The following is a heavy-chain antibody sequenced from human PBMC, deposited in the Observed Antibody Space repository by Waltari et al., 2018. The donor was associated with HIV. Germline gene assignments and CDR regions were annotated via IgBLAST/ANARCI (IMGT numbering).Heavy chain of an antibody. D-gene: IGHD2-8*01. CDR1: GCSISSSSYY. CDR3: ARTVNGWFDP. CDR2: IYYSGST. Sequence: QLQLQESGPGLVKPSETLSLTCTVSGCSISSSSYYWGWIRMPPGKGLEWIGSIYYSGSTYYNPSLKSRVTISVDTSKNQFSLKLSSVTAADTAVYYCARTVNGWFDPWGQGTLVTVSS. J-gene: IGHJ5*02. V-gene: IGHV4-39*01.